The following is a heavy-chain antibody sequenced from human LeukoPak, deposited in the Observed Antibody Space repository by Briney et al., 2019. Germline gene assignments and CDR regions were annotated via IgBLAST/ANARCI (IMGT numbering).Heavy chain of an antibody. Sequence: PGGSLRLSCAASGFTFSSYSMNWVRQAPGKGLEWVSYISSSSSTIYYADSVKGRFTISRDNAKNSLYLQMNSLRAEDTAAYYCARDLPTYDFWNGYPEYYMDVWGKGTTVTVSS. J-gene: IGHJ6*03. CDR1: GFTFSSYS. V-gene: IGHV3-48*04. D-gene: IGHD3-3*01. CDR3: ARDLPTYDFWNGYPEYYMDV. CDR2: ISSSSSTI.